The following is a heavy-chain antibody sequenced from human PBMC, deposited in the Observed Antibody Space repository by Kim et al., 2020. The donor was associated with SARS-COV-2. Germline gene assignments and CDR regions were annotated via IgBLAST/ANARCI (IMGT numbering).Heavy chain of an antibody. V-gene: IGHV1-46*01. J-gene: IGHJ6*02. CDR3: ARDRGFKAYYYGMDV. D-gene: IGHD3-10*01. Sequence: QKYQGRVTLTRDTATSTVYMELGSLRSEDTAVYYCARDRGFKAYYYGMDVWGQGTTVTVSS.